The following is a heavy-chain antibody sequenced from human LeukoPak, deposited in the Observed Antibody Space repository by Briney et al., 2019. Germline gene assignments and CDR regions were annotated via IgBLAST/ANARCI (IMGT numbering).Heavy chain of an antibody. D-gene: IGHD3-9*01. Sequence: ASVKVSCKASGYTFTSYGISWVRQAPAPGLEWMGWISAYNGNTNYAQKLQGRVTMTTDTSTSTAYMELRSLRSDDTAVYYCARRNGDYDILTGLEDYWGQGTLVTVSS. J-gene: IGHJ4*02. V-gene: IGHV1-18*01. CDR2: ISAYNGNT. CDR1: GYTFTSYG. CDR3: ARRNGDYDILTGLEDY.